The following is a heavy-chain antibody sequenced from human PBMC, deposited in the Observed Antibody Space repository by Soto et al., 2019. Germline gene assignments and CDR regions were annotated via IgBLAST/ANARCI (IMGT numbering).Heavy chain of an antibody. J-gene: IGHJ5*02. D-gene: IGHD3-3*02. V-gene: IGHV3-23*01. CDR3: ARHPRSDIFGVRNLLENWFHL. CDR2: ITHNNGAT. CDR1: GFNFANFW. Sequence: GGSLRLSCAASGFNFANFWMSWVRQAPGKGLQWVASITHNNGATYYADSVKGRFSVSRDNSRNVLYLQMKGLGVDDTAVYFCARHPRSDIFGVRNLLENWFHLWGQGSLLTVSS.